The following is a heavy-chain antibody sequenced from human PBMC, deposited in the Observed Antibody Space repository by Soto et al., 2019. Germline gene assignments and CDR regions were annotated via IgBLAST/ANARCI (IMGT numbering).Heavy chain of an antibody. CDR2: ISYDGSNK. D-gene: IGHD6-13*01. J-gene: IGHJ4*02. CDR1: GFTFSSYG. CDR3: ASSRAPSIAPVGY. V-gene: IGHV3-30*03. Sequence: GGSLRLSCAASGFTFSSYGMHWVRQAPGKGLEWVAVISYDGSNKYYADSVKGRFTISRDNSKNTLYLQMNSLRAEDTAVYYCASSRAPSIAPVGYWGQGTLVTVSS.